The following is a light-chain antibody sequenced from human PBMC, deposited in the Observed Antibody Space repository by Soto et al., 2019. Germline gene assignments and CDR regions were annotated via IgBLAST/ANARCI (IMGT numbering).Light chain of an antibody. Sequence: QSVLTQPASVSGSPGQSITISCTGTSSDVGGNKYVSWYQQYPGKVPKLLINKVTNRPSGVSYRLSGSKSGNTASLTISALLAEDEADYFCASSTSDSLYVFGTGTKSPS. CDR2: KVT. CDR1: SSDVGGNKY. CDR3: ASSTSDSLYV. V-gene: IGLV2-14*01. J-gene: IGLJ1*01.